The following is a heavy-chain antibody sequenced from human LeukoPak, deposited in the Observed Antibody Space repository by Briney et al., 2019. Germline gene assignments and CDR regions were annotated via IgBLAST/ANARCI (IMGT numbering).Heavy chain of an antibody. V-gene: IGHV3-23*01. CDR3: AKENDFWSGYQYYFDY. CDR2: ISGSGGST. Sequence: GGSLRLSCAASGFTFSSYAMSCVRQSPGKGLEWVSSISGSGGSTYYADSVKGRFTISRDNSKNTLYLQMNSLRAEDTAVYYCAKENDFWSGYQYYFDYWGQGTLVTVSS. J-gene: IGHJ4*02. D-gene: IGHD3-3*01. CDR1: GFTFSSYA.